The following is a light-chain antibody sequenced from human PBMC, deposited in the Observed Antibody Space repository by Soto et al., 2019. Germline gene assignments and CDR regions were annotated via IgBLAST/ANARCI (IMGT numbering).Light chain of an antibody. V-gene: IGKV3-20*01. J-gene: IGKJ2*01. Sequence: EIVLTQSPGTLSLSPGERATLSCRASQSVSSSYLAWYQQKPGQAPRLLIYGASSRATRIPDRFSGSGSGTYFTLSISRLELHDLSVYYCQQYCSSPPFTCCQRTKLEIK. CDR3: QQYCSSPPFT. CDR2: GAS. CDR1: QSVSSSY.